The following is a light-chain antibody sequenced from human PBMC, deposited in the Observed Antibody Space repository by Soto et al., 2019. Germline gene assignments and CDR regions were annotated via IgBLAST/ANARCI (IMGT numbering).Light chain of an antibody. V-gene: IGLV2-23*01. Sequence: QSALTQPASVSGSPGQSITISCTGSSSNIGSYNLISWYQQHAGKAPHVLIYEGNRRPSGASNRFSGSTSGTTASLTISGLQPEDEADYFCCAYSTTTSVLFGGGTKLTVL. CDR3: CAYSTTTSVL. CDR1: SSNIGSYNL. CDR2: EGN. J-gene: IGLJ2*01.